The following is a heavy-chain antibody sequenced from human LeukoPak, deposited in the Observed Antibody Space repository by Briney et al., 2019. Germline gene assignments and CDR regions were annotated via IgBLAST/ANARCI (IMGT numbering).Heavy chain of an antibody. Sequence: ASVTVSCTASGYTFTDYYIHWVRQAPGHGLEWMGWINPDSGGTNYAQKFQGRVTMTRDTSISTVYMELSRLRSDDTAVFYCTREARAGNWFDPWGQGNLVTVSS. CDR1: GYTFTDYY. CDR2: INPDSGGT. D-gene: IGHD5-12*01. V-gene: IGHV1-2*02. CDR3: TREARAGNWFDP. J-gene: IGHJ5*02.